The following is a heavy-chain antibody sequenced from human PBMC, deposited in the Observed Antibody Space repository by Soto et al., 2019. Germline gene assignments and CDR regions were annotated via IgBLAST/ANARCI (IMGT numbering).Heavy chain of an antibody. J-gene: IGHJ6*02. D-gene: IGHD1-26*01. V-gene: IGHV4-38-2*01. Sequence: SETLSLTCDVSGYSITSGYYWGWIRQPPGGGLEWIGTIYHSGSTFYNPSLKSRVTMSVDTSKNQFSLKLSSVTAADTAVYYCARQRPTDGRWEFANYYGMDVWGQGTPVTVSS. CDR2: IYHSGST. CDR3: ARQRPTDGRWEFANYYGMDV. CDR1: GYSITSGYY.